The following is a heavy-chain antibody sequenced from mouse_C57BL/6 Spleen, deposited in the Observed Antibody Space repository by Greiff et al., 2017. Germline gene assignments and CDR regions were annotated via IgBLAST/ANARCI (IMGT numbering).Heavy chain of an antibody. D-gene: IGHD1-1*01. V-gene: IGHV1-39*01. CDR3: ANYGSSYLWYFDV. Sequence: EVKLVESGPELVKPGASVKISCKASGYSFTDYNMNWVKQSNGKSLEWIGVINPNYGTTSYNQKFKGKATLTVARSSSTAYMQLNSLTSEDSAVYYCANYGSSYLWYFDVWGTGTTVTVSS. J-gene: IGHJ1*03. CDR2: INPNYGTT. CDR1: GYSFTDYN.